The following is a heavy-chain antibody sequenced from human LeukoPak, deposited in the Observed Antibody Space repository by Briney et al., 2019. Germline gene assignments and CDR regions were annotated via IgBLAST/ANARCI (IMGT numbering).Heavy chain of an antibody. V-gene: IGHV3-30-3*01. CDR2: ISYDGSNK. D-gene: IGHD2-15*01. Sequence: GGSLRLSCAASGFTFSNYAMHWVRQAPGKGLEWVAVISYDGSNKYYADSVKGRFTISRDNSKNTLYLQMNSLRAGDTAMYYCARDSVGYCSGGSCYYYDYWGQGTLVTVSS. J-gene: IGHJ4*02. CDR3: ARDSVGYCSGGSCYYYDY. CDR1: GFTFSNYA.